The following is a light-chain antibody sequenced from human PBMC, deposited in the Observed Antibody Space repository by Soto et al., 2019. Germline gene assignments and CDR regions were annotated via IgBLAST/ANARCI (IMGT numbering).Light chain of an antibody. J-gene: IGLJ3*02. CDR2: DNN. CDR1: SSNIGSNY. CDR3: GTWDSSLSAVV. Sequence: QAVLTQPPSVSAAPGQKVTISCSGSSSNIGSNYVSWYQQLPGTAPKLLIYDNNKRPSGIPDRFSGSKSGTSATLGITGLQTGDEADYYCGTWDSSLSAVVFGRGTKLTVL. V-gene: IGLV1-51*01.